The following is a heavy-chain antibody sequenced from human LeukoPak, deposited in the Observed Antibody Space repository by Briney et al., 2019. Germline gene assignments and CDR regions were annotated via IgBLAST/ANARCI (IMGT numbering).Heavy chain of an antibody. D-gene: IGHD3-16*01. V-gene: IGHV3-21*06. J-gene: IGHJ4*02. Sequence: GGSLRLSCSASGFTFSSYSMNWVRQAPGKGLEWVSSISGSNSYIYYADSVEGRFTISRDNAKNSLYLQMNSLRAEDTAVYYCARAPEDYSDTPGYFDYWGQGVLVTVSS. CDR1: GFTFSSYS. CDR3: ARAPEDYSDTPGYFDY. CDR2: ISGSNSYI.